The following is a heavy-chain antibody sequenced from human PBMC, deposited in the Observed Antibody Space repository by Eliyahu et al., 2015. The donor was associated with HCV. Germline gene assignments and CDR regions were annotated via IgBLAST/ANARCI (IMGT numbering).Heavy chain of an antibody. CDR2: IYTSGST. J-gene: IGHJ6*03. CDR1: GGSISSRYYY. V-gene: IGHV4-61*02. CDR3: AREEGGSYYSGGYYYYYFVDV. Sequence: QVQLQESGPGLVKPSQTLSLTCTVSGGSISSRYYYWNWIRQPAGKGLEWIGRIYTSGSTNYNPSLKSRVTMSVDTSKNQFSLKLSSVTAADTAVYYCAREEGGSYYSGGYYYYYFVDVWGKGTTVTVSS. D-gene: IGHD1-26*01.